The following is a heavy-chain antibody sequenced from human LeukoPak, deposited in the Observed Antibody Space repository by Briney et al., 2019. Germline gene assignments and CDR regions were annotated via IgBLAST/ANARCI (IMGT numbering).Heavy chain of an antibody. CDR3: ARDRGWLQLRGRDYFDY. J-gene: IGHJ4*02. CDR2: ISSSGSTI. D-gene: IGHD5-24*01. CDR1: GFTLSDYY. Sequence: TGGSLRLSCAASGFTLSDYYMSWIRQAPGKGLEWVSYISSSGSTIYYADSVKGRFTISRDNAKNSLYLQMNSLRAEDTAVYYCARDRGWLQLRGRDYFDYWGQGTLVTVSS. V-gene: IGHV3-11*01.